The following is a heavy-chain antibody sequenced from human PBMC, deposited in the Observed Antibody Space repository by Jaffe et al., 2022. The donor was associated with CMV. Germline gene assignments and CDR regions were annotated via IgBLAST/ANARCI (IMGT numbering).Heavy chain of an antibody. CDR3: ARHGLDSSGYYMVEGAFDI. CDR2: IYYSGST. J-gene: IGHJ3*02. Sequence: QVQLQESGPGLVKPSETLSLTCTVSGGSISSYYWSWIRQPPGKGLEWIGYIYYSGSTNYNPSLKSRVTISVDTSKNQFSLKLSSVTAADTAVYYCARHGLDSSGYYMVEGAFDIWGQGTMVTVSS. CDR1: GGSISSYY. D-gene: IGHD3-22*01. V-gene: IGHV4-59*08.